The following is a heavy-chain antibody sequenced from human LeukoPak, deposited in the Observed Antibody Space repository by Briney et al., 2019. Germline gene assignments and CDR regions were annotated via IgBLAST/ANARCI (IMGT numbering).Heavy chain of an antibody. D-gene: IGHD5-24*01. CDR1: GYSISSGYY. CDR3: ARLGYGYNPEFDY. Sequence: SETLSLTCAVSGYSISSGYYWGWIRQPPGKGLEWIGSIYHSGSTYYNPSLKSRVTISVDTSKNQFSLKLSSVTAADTAVYYCARLGYGYNPEFDYWGQGTLVTVSS. V-gene: IGHV4-38-2*01. CDR2: IYHSGST. J-gene: IGHJ4*02.